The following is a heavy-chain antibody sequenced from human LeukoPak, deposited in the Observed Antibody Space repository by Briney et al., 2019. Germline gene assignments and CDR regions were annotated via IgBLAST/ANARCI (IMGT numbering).Heavy chain of an antibody. D-gene: IGHD6-19*01. CDR3: ARGVDDIAVAGHFDY. V-gene: IGHV3-21*04. J-gene: IGHJ4*02. CDR2: ISTSSSYI. CDR1: GFAFSSYT. Sequence: PGGSLRLSCAASGFAFSSYTMNWVRQAPGKGLEWVSFISTSSSYIYYADSVKGRFTISRDNAKNSLYLQMNSLRAEDTAVYYSARGVDDIAVAGHFDYWGQGTLVPVSS.